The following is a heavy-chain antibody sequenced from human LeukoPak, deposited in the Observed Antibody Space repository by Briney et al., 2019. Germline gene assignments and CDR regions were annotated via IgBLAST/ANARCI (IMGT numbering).Heavy chain of an antibody. V-gene: IGHV4-59*01. Sequence: SETLSLTCTGSGGSITNYYWSWIRQPPGKGLECIGYIYYSGSTNYNPSPKSRVTISLHTSKNQFSLKLNSVTAADTAVYYCARGVPYGPSYEFFDYWGQGTLVTVSS. CDR2: IYYSGST. CDR1: GGSITNYY. CDR3: ARGVPYGPSYEFFDY. D-gene: IGHD3-10*01. J-gene: IGHJ4*02.